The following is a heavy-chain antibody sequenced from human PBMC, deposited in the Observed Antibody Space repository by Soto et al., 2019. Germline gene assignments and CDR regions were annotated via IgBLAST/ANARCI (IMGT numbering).Heavy chain of an antibody. CDR2: ITGGGDAT. D-gene: IGHD3-10*01. CDR1: GFTFTTYT. CDR3: AKVPPRSGRGY. V-gene: IGHV3-23*01. J-gene: IGHJ4*02. Sequence: EGHLLDSGGGLIQPGGSLRLSCAASGFTFTTYTMSWVRLAPGKGLEWVSSITGGGDATYYADSVKGRFTISRDNAMNTLHLQMNSLRVEDTAVYYCAKVPPRSGRGYWGQGTLVTVSS.